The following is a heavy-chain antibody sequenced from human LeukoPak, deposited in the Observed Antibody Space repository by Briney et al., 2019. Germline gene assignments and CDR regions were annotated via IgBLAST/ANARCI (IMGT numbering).Heavy chain of an antibody. CDR2: ISYDGSNK. CDR1: GFTFSSYA. V-gene: IGHV3-30-3*01. CDR3: ARADHAFDILAGGFDI. Sequence: AGGSLRLSCAASGFTFSSYAMHWVRQAPGKGLEWVAVISYDGSNKYYADSVKGRFTISRDNSKNTLYLQMNSLRAEDTAVYYCARADHAFDILAGGFDIWGQGTMVTVSS. J-gene: IGHJ3*02. D-gene: IGHD4-23*01.